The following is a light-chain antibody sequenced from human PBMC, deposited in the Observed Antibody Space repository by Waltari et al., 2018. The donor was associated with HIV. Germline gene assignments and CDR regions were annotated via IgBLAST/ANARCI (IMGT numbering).Light chain of an antibody. J-gene: IGLJ2*01. V-gene: IGLV2-23*02. CDR3: CSYAGSTTGV. CDR2: EVS. Sequence: QSALTQPASVSGSPGQSITISCTGTSSDIGSYNLASWYQQHPGKAPKFMIYEVSKRPSGVSNRFSGSKSGNTASLTISGLQAEDETDYYCCSYAGSTTGVFGGGTKLTVL. CDR1: SSDIGSYNL.